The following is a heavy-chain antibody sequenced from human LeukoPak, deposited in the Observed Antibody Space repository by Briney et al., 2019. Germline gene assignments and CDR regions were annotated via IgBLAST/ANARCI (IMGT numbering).Heavy chain of an antibody. CDR2: IIPIFGTA. CDR3: ARRMADGGTNH. V-gene: IGHV1-69*13. CDR1: GGTFSSYA. Sequence: ASVKVSCKASGGTFSSYAISWVRQAPGQGLEWMGGIIPIFGTANYAQKFQGRVTITADESTSTAYMELSSLRSEDTAIYYCARRMADGGTNHWGQGTLVTVSP. D-gene: IGHD4-23*01. J-gene: IGHJ5*02.